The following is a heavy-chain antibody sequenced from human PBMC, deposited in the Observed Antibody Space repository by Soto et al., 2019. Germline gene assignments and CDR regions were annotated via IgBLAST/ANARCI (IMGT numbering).Heavy chain of an antibody. CDR3: ARAFRFDWLTPDAFDI. D-gene: IGHD3-9*01. CDR2: IYYSGST. CDR1: DGSISSYS. Sequence: SETLSLTFTVSDGSISSYSWSWILPPPGKGLEWIGYIYYSGSTNYNPSLKSRVTISVDTSKNQFSLKLSSVTAADTAVYYCARAFRFDWLTPDAFDIWGQGTMVT. V-gene: IGHV4-59*01. J-gene: IGHJ3*02.